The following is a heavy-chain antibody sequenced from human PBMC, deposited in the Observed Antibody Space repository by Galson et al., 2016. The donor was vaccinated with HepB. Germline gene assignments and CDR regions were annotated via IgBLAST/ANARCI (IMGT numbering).Heavy chain of an antibody. CDR2: ISTSSSFA. J-gene: IGHJ4*02. Sequence: SLRLSCAGSAFTFSDHYMSWIRQAPGKGLEWVAFISTSSSFANYADSVMGRFNISRDNAKNSLFLQMNSLRADDTAIYYCARLGEPGDYLDYWGQGSLVTVSS. CDR3: ARLGEPGDYLDY. D-gene: IGHD3-10*01. V-gene: IGHV3-11*06. CDR1: AFTFSDHY.